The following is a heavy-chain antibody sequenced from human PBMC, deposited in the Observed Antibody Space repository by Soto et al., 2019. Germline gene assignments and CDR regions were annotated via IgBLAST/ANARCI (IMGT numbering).Heavy chain of an antibody. J-gene: IGHJ4*02. Sequence: GGSLRLSCAAPGFTFSSYGMHWVRQAPGKGLEWVAVIWYDGSNKYYADSVKGRFTISRDNSKNTLYLQMNSLRAEDTAVYYCARGGVLPGIAVPGDYFDYWGQGTLVTVSS. CDR2: IWYDGSNK. CDR3: ARGGVLPGIAVPGDYFDY. V-gene: IGHV3-33*01. CDR1: GFTFSSYG. D-gene: IGHD6-19*01.